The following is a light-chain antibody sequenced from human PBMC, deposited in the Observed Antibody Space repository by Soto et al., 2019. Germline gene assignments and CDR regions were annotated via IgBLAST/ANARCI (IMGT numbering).Light chain of an antibody. CDR3: QQYGSAPLT. CDR1: QSVSSSY. CDR2: GTS. J-gene: IGKJ4*01. Sequence: EIVLTQSPGTLSLSPGERATLSCRASQSVSSSYLAWYQQKPGQAPKLLIYGTSSRATGIPDRFSGSGSGTDFALIISVLETEDYEVYYCQQYGSAPLTFGGGTKVEIK. V-gene: IGKV3-20*01.